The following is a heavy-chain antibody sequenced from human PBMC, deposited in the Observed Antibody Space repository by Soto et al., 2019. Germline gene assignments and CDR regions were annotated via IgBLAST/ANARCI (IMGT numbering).Heavy chain of an antibody. D-gene: IGHD6-6*01. CDR3: ARAIAARPGGPYYGMDV. V-gene: IGHV1-69*01. CDR2: IIPIFGTA. J-gene: IGHJ6*02. Sequence: QVQLVQSGAEVKKPGSSVKVSCKASGGTFSSYAISWVRQAPGQGLEWMGGIIPIFGTANYAQKFQGRATITADESTSTAYMELSSLRSEDTAVYYCARAIAARPGGPYYGMDVWGQGTTVTVSS. CDR1: GGTFSSYA.